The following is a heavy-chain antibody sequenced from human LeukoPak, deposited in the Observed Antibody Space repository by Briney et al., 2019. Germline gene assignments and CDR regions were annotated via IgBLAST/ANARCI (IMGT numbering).Heavy chain of an antibody. D-gene: IGHD4-17*01. CDR1: GFTFDDYA. CDR3: TKGMTTLTTMFEY. V-gene: IGHV3-9*01. Sequence: GRSLRLSCAASGFTFDDYAMYWVRQGPGKGLEWVSSITWNGGRIAYADSAKGRFTISRDNAKNSLYLQVNSLRPEDTARYYCTKGMTTLTTMFEYWGQGILVTVSS. J-gene: IGHJ4*02. CDR2: ITWNGGRI.